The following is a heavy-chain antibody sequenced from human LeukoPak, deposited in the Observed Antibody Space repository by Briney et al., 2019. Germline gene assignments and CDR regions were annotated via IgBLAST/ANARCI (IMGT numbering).Heavy chain of an antibody. CDR2: INPNSGGT. D-gene: IGHD2-2*02. J-gene: IGHJ4*02. CDR1: GYTFTGYY. V-gene: IGHV1-2*02. CDR3: ARGNVVVPAAIVGYVVWFDY. Sequence: GASVKVSCKASGYTFTGYYMHWVRQAPGQGLEWMGWINPNSGGTNYAQKFQGRVTMTRDTSISTTYMELSRLRSDDTAVYYCARGNVVVPAAIVGYVVWFDYWGQGTLVTVSS.